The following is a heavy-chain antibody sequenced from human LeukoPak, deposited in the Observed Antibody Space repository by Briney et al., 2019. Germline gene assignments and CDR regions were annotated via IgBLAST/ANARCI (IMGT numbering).Heavy chain of an antibody. CDR3: ARLDSSSFSTWPFYYYYMDV. V-gene: IGHV5-51*01. D-gene: IGHD6-13*01. CDR2: IYPGDSDT. CDR1: GYSFTSYW. Sequence: GESLKISCKGSGYSFTSYWIGWVRQMPGKGLEWMGIIYPGDSDTRYSPSFQGQVTISADKSISTAYLQWSSLKASDTAMYYCARLDSSSFSTWPFYYYYMDVWGKGTTVTVSS. J-gene: IGHJ6*03.